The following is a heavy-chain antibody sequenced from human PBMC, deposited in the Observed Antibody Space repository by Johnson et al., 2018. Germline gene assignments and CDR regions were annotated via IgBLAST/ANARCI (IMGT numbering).Heavy chain of an antibody. CDR1: GGSLSSSEW. J-gene: IGHJ3*02. CDR3: ARGLGGLRTRGSFGI. CDR2: MYHSGSP. Sequence: QVQLQESGPGLVKPSGTLSLTCVVSGGSLSSSEWWSWVRQPPGKGLEWIGEMYHSGSPKYNPSLKSRVSISVDRSENPFSLKLRSVTAADTGVYYCARGLGGLRTRGSFGIWGQGTMVTVSS. D-gene: IGHD3-16*01. V-gene: IGHV4-4*02.